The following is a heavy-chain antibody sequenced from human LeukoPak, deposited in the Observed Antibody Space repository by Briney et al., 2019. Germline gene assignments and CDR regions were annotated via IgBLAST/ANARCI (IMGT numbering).Heavy chain of an antibody. CDR3: ARYCSGGSCYLDY. CDR1: GGSISSSSYY. CDR2: IYYSGST. J-gene: IGHJ4*02. Sequence: SETLSLTCIFSGGSISSSSYYWGWFRQPPGKGLEWIGSIYYSGSTYYNPSLKSRVTISVDTSKNQFSLKLSSVTAADTAVYYCARYCSGGSCYLDYWGQGTLVTVSS. D-gene: IGHD2-15*01. V-gene: IGHV4-39*01.